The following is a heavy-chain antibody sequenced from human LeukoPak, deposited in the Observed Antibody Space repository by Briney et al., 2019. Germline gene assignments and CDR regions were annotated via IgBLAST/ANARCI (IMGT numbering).Heavy chain of an antibody. V-gene: IGHV3-23*01. J-gene: IGHJ4*02. D-gene: IGHD4-23*01. Sequence: GGSLRLSCAASGFTFSSYAMSWVRQAPGKGLEWVSAISGSGGSTYYADSVKGRFTVSRDNSKNTLYLQMNSLRAEDTAVYYCAKGYGGTTALFDYWGQGTLVTVSS. CDR3: AKGYGGTTALFDY. CDR2: ISGSGGST. CDR1: GFTFSSYA.